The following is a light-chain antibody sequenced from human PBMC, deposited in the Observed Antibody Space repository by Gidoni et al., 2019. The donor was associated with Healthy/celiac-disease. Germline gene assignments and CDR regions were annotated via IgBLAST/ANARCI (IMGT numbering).Light chain of an antibody. Sequence: DIVMTQSPLSLPVTPGEPASISCRSSQSLLHSNGYNYLDWYLQKPGQSPQLLIYLGSNRASGVPDRFGGSGSGTDFTLKISRVEAEDVGVYYCMQALQTPWTFGQXTKVEIK. CDR1: QSLLHSNGYNY. CDR2: LGS. CDR3: MQALQTPWT. J-gene: IGKJ1*01. V-gene: IGKV2-28*01.